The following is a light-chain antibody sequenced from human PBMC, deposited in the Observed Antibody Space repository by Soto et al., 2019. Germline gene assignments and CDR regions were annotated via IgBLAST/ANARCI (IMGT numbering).Light chain of an antibody. CDR3: CSFAGTYTVV. V-gene: IGLV2-11*01. CDR2: DVT. J-gene: IGLJ2*01. Sequence: QSALTQPRSVSGSPGQSVTISCTGTGSEVGGYDFVSWYQQHPGKAPELMIYDVTKRPSGVPDRFSGSKSGNTASLTISGLQADDEADYYCCSFAGTYTVVFGGGTKVTVL. CDR1: GSEVGGYDF.